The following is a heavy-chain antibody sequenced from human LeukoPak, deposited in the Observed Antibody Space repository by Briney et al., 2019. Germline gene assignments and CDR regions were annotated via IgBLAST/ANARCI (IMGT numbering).Heavy chain of an antibody. Sequence: SETLSLTCAVYGGSFSDYYWSWIRQPPGKGLEWIGSIYYSGSTYYNPSLKSRVTISVDTSKNQFSLKLSSVTAADTAVYYCARDLYPYSSSWYYYYYMDVWGKGTTVTVSS. CDR2: IYYSGST. V-gene: IGHV4-34*01. D-gene: IGHD6-13*01. CDR1: GGSFSDYY. J-gene: IGHJ6*03. CDR3: ARDLYPYSSSWYYYYYMDV.